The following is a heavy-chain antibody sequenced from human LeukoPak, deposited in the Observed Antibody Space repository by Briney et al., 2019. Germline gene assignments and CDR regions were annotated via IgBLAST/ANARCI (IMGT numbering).Heavy chain of an antibody. D-gene: IGHD5-24*01. V-gene: IGHV4-39*07. Sequence: PSETLSLTCTVSGCSISSSSYYWGWIRQPPGKGLEWIGSIYYSGSTYYNPSLKSRVTISVDTSKNQFSLKLSSVTAADTAVYYCARDFRDYYYYYYMDVWGKGTTVTVSS. CDR2: IYYSGST. J-gene: IGHJ6*03. CDR1: GCSISSSSYY. CDR3: ARDFRDYYYYYYMDV.